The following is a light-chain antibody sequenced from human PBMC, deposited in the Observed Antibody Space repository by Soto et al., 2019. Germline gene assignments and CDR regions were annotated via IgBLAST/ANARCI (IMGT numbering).Light chain of an antibody. V-gene: IGLV2-11*01. CDR2: DVS. J-gene: IGLJ1*01. CDR1: SSDVGGYNY. CDR3: CSYAGSYTYV. Sequence: QSVLTQPRSVSGSPGQSVTISCTGTSSDVGGYNYVSWYQRHPGKAPKLMIYDVSKRPSGVPDRFSGSKSGNTATLTISGLQAEDEADYYCCSYAGSYTYVFGTGTRSPS.